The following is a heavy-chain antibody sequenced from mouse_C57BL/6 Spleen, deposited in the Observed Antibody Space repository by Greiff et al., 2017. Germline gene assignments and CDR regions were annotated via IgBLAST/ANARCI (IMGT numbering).Heavy chain of an antibody. CDR1: GFTFSDYG. CDR2: ISSGSSTI. Sequence: EVKLMESGGGLVKPGGSLKLSCAASGFTFSDYGMHWVRQAPEQGLEWVAYISSGSSTIYYADTMKGRFTISTDNAKNTLFLQMISLRSEDTAMYYCARMRDYFDYWGQGTTLTVSS. J-gene: IGHJ2*01. CDR3: ARMRDYFDY. V-gene: IGHV5-17*01.